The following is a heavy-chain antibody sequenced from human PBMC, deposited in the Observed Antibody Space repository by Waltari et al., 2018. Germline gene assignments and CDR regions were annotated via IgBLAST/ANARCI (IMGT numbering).Heavy chain of an antibody. CDR2: INHSGST. Sequence: QVQLQQWGAGLLKPSETLSLTCAVYGGSFSGYYWSWIRQPPGKGLEWIGEINHSGSTIYNPSLKSRVTISVDTSKNQFSLKLSSVTAADTAVYYCARVPLRYCSGGSCYEDYWGQGTLVTVSS. D-gene: IGHD2-15*01. V-gene: IGHV4-34*01. J-gene: IGHJ4*02. CDR3: ARVPLRYCSGGSCYEDY. CDR1: GGSFSGYY.